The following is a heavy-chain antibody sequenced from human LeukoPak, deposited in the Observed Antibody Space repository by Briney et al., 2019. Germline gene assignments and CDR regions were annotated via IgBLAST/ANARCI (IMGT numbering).Heavy chain of an antibody. CDR1: GGSFSGYY. Sequence: SETLSLTCAVYGGSFSGYYWSWIRQPPGKGLEWIGEINHSGSTNYNPSLKSRVTISVDTSKNQFSLKLSSVTAADTAVYYCASGDFDYGDYLPFDYWGQGTLVTVSS. J-gene: IGHJ4*02. CDR3: ASGDFDYGDYLPFDY. CDR2: INHSGST. V-gene: IGHV4-34*01. D-gene: IGHD4-17*01.